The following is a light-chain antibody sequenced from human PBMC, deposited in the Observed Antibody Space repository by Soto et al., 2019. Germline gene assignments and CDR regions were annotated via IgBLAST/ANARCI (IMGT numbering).Light chain of an antibody. CDR2: GAS. J-gene: IGKJ2*01. CDR3: QQYGSSPFT. Sequence: EIVLTQSPGTLSLSPGEXASLSCRATQSVTSNHLAWYQQKPGQAPRLLIHGASSRATGIPDRFSGGGSGTDFTLTISRLEPEDFAVYYCQQYGSSPFTFGQGTKVEIK. V-gene: IGKV3-20*01. CDR1: QSVTSNH.